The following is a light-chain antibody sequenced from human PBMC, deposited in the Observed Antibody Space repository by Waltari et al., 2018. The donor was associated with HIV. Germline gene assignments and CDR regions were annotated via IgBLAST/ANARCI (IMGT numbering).Light chain of an antibody. CDR3: QQYGGSPLYT. CDR2: AAS. V-gene: IGKV3-20*01. CDR1: ESLSGSY. J-gene: IGKJ2*01. Sequence: IVLTQSPGTLSLSPGERAPLSCRARESLSGSYLVWYQQKPGQAPRLLNYAASKRGTGIPDRISGSGSGTDFTLTISRLEPEDFAVYYCQQYGGSPLYTFGQGTKLEIK.